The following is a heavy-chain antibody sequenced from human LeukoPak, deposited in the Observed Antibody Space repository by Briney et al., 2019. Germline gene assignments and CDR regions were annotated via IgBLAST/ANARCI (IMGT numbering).Heavy chain of an antibody. CDR3: ASIKVAVAGSGA. V-gene: IGHV3-53*01. CDR1: GFTVSSNY. D-gene: IGHD6-19*01. CDR2: IYSGGST. Sequence: GGSLRLSCAASGFTVSSNYMSWVRQAPGKGLEWVSVIYSGGSTYYADSVKGRFTISRDNSKNTLYLQMNSLRAEDTAVYYCASIKVAVAGSGAWGQGTLVTVSS. J-gene: IGHJ4*02.